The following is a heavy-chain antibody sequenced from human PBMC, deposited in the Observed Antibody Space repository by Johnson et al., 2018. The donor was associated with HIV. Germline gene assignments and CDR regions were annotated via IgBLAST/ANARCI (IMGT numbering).Heavy chain of an antibody. V-gene: IGHV3-20*04. Sequence: VQLVESGGGVVRPGGSLRLSCAASGFTFSTYGMSWVREAPGKGLEWVSGINWNGGSTGYVDSVKGRFTISRDNAKNSLYLQMNSLRAEDTALYYCARVRTAAGFDSFDIWGQGTMVTVSS. D-gene: IGHD6-13*01. CDR3: ARVRTAAGFDSFDI. J-gene: IGHJ3*02. CDR1: GFTFSTYG. CDR2: INWNGGST.